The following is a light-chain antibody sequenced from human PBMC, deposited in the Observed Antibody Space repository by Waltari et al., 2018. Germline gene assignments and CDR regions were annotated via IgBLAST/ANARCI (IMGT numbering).Light chain of an antibody. J-gene: IGLJ2*01. CDR1: SSYVGGYNY. V-gene: IGLV2-23*02. CDR2: DVS. Sequence: QSALTQPAPVSGSPGQSITISCTRTSSYVGGYNYVPWYQQYPDKAPKLMIYDVSKRPSGVSNRFSGSKSGNTASLTISGLQAEDEADYYCCSYAGSSTHVLFGGGTKLTVL. CDR3: CSYAGSSTHVL.